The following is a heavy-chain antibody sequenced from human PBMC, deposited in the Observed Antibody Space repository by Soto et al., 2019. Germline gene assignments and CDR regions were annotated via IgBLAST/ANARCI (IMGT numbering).Heavy chain of an antibody. J-gene: IGHJ4*02. D-gene: IGHD2-21*01. Sequence: QVTLKESGPVLVKPTETLTLTCTVSGFSLSNAKMGVSWIRQPPGKALEWLAHIFSNDEKSYRTSLKSRLTIFKDTSKSQVVLTMTNMYPVDTATYYCARKGGGATPLHFDSWGQGTLVTVSS. CDR1: GFSLSNAKMG. CDR3: ARKGGGATPLHFDS. CDR2: IFSNDEK. V-gene: IGHV2-26*01.